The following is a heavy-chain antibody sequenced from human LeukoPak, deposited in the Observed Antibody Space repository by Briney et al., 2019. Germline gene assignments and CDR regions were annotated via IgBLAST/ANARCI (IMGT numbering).Heavy chain of an antibody. CDR1: GYTFTSYG. V-gene: IGHV1-18*01. CDR3: ARVNIDWRVYYFDY. D-gene: IGHD1-1*01. CDR2: ISGYSGNT. Sequence: ASVKVSCKASGYTFTSYGITWVRQAPGQGLEWMAWISGYSGNTNYAQNLQGRVTMTTDTSTSTAYMDLKSLRSDDTAVYYCARVNIDWRVYYFDYWGQGTLVTVSS. J-gene: IGHJ4*02.